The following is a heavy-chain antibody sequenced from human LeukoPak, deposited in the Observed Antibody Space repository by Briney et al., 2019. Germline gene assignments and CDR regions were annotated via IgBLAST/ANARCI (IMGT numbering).Heavy chain of an antibody. J-gene: IGHJ5*02. CDR2: INHSGST. V-gene: IGHV4-34*01. CDR3: ARGLLGRHASGSYYIHLNWFDP. CDR1: GGSFSGYY. Sequence: PSETLSLTXAVYGGSFSGYYWSWIGQPPGKGLEWIGEINHSGSTNYNPSLKSRVTISVDTSKNQFSLKLSSVTAADTAVYYCARGLLGRHASGSYYIHLNWFDPWGQGTLVTVSS. D-gene: IGHD3-10*01.